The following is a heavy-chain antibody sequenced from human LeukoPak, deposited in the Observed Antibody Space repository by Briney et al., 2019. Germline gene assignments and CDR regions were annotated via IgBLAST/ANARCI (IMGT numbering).Heavy chain of an antibody. J-gene: IGHJ6*04. CDR1: GGSFSGYY. CDR2: INHSGST. V-gene: IGHV4-34*01. CDR3: ARERWGRYYYDSSGYYPSFSMDV. Sequence: SETLSLTCAVYGGSFSGYYWSWIRQPPGKGLEWIGEINHSGSTNYNPSLKSRVTISVDTSKNQFSLKLSSVTAADTAVYYCARERWGRYYYDSSGYYPSFSMDVWGKGTTVTVSS. D-gene: IGHD3-22*01.